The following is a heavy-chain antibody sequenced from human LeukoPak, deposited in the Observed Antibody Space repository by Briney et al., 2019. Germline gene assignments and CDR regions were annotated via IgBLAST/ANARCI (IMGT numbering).Heavy chain of an antibody. D-gene: IGHD3-10*01. J-gene: IGHJ4*02. CDR3: AFLFRGNSY. V-gene: IGHV4-34*01. Sequence: SETLSLTXAVYGGSFSGYYWSWIRQPPGKGLEWIGEINHSGSTNYNPSLKSRVIISVDTSKNQFSLKLSSVTAADTAVYYCAFLFRGNSYWGQGTLVTVSS. CDR1: GGSFSGYY. CDR2: INHSGST.